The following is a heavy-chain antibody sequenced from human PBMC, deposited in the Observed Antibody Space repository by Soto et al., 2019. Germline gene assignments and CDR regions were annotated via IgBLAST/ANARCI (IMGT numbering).Heavy chain of an antibody. CDR3: ARLAIWHTASDY. J-gene: IGHJ4*02. D-gene: IGHD5-18*01. Sequence: TLSLTCAIAGDSVSSNSAAWHWIRQSPSRGLEWLGKTYYRSQWHNDYAVSLKSRIAINSDTSKNQFSLQLNSVTPEDTAVYYCARLAIWHTASDYWGQGTLVTVSS. CDR2: TYYRSQWHN. CDR1: GDSVSSNSAA. V-gene: IGHV6-1*01.